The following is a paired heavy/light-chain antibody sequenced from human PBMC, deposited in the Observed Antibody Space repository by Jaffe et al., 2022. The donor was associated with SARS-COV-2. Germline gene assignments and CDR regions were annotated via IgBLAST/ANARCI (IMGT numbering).Heavy chain of an antibody. CDR2: INHSGST. CDR3: VRGTDYYGSGSYRGVLDY. Sequence: QVQVQQWGAGLLKPSETLSLTCVVYGGSFSGYYWNWIRQPPGKGLEWIGEINHSGSTEYNPSLKSRVTISIDTSKNQFSLKLSSVTAADTAVYFCVRGTDYYGSGSYRGVLDYWGQGTLVTVSS. CDR1: GGSFSGYY. J-gene: IGHJ4*02. V-gene: IGHV4-34*01. D-gene: IGHD3-10*01.
Light chain of an antibody. Sequence: DIQMTQSPSSVSASVGDRVTITCRASQGISRWLAWYQRKPGKAPKLLLYGASSLQSGVPSRFSGSGSGTDFTLTISSLQPEDFATYYCQQANSFPLTFGGGTKVEIK. CDR3: QQANSFPLT. CDR2: GAS. J-gene: IGKJ4*01. V-gene: IGKV1-12*01. CDR1: QGISRW.